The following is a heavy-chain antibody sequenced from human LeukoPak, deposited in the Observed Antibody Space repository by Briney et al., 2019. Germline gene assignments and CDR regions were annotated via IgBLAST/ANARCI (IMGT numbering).Heavy chain of an antibody. CDR2: ISAYNGNT. V-gene: IGHV1-18*01. J-gene: IGHJ5*02. CDR1: GYTFTSYG. Sequence: ASVKVSCKASGYTFTSYGISWVRQAPGQGLEWMGWISAYNGNTNYAQKLQGRVTMTTDTSTGTAYMELRSLRSDDTAVYYCAREHSNADWFDPWGQGTLVTVSS. CDR3: AREHSNADWFDP. D-gene: IGHD4-11*01.